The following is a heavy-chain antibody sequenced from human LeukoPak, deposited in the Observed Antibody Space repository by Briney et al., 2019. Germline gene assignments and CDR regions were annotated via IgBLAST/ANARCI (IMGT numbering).Heavy chain of an antibody. Sequence: GGSLRLSCAASGFTFTSYGMHWVRQAPGKGLEWVSFIRYDGSNKYYADSVKGRFTISRDNSKNTLYLQMNSLRAEDTAVCYCAKDPRNYYDSSDYYRYFDYWGQGTLVTVSS. CDR1: GFTFTSYG. CDR3: AKDPRNYYDSSDYYRYFDY. V-gene: IGHV3-30*02. J-gene: IGHJ4*02. CDR2: IRYDGSNK. D-gene: IGHD3-22*01.